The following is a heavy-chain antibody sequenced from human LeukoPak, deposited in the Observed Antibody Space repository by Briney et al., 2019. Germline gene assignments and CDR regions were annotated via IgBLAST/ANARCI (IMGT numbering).Heavy chain of an antibody. CDR3: ARVSSSSSSGAWFDP. CDR1: GGSISSGSYY. Sequence: SETLSLTCTVSGGSISSGSYYWSWIRQPAGKGLEWIGRIYTSGSINYNPSLKSRVTISVDTSKNQFSLKLYSVTAADTAVYYCARVSSSSSSGAWFDPWGQGTLVTVSS. D-gene: IGHD6-6*01. V-gene: IGHV4-61*02. J-gene: IGHJ5*02. CDR2: IYTSGSI.